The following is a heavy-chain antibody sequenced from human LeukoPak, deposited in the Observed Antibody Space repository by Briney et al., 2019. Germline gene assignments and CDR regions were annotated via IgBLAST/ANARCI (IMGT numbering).Heavy chain of an antibody. CDR2: ISYDGSNK. CDR1: GFTFSTSG. J-gene: IGHJ4*02. V-gene: IGHV3-30*18. D-gene: IGHD6-13*01. CDR3: AKHPSPQQLGTYYFDY. Sequence: PGGSLRLSCATSGFTFSTSGMHWVRQAPGKGLEWVAVISYDGSNKYYADSVKGRFTISRDNSKNTLYLQMNSLRAEDTAVYYCAKHPSPQQLGTYYFDYWGQGTLVTVSS.